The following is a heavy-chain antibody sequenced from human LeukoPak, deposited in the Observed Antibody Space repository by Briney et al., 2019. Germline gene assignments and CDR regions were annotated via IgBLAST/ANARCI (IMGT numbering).Heavy chain of an antibody. V-gene: IGHV4-4*08. CDR2: IYRLGNT. J-gene: IGHJ1*01. CDR3: AGRGQRYFRD. CDR1: GDSITTDY. Sequence: SETLSLTCSVSGDSITTDYWSWIRQPPGKGLEWIGYIYRLGNTDYNPSLKSRVTISVDTSKNQLSLNLSSVTAANTAVYYCAGRGQRYFRDWGQGTLVTVSS.